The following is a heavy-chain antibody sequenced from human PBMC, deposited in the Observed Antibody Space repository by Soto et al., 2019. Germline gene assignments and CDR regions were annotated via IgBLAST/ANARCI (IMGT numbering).Heavy chain of an antibody. V-gene: IGHV3-33*01. D-gene: IGHD3-3*01. Sequence: GGSLRLSCAASGFTFSSYGMHWVRQAPGKGLEWVAVIWYDGSNKYYADSVKGRFTISRDNSKNTLYLQMNSLRAEDTAVYYCAREMDYYDFWSGYLSGPTYYYYGMDVWGQATTVTVSS. J-gene: IGHJ6*02. CDR3: AREMDYYDFWSGYLSGPTYYYYGMDV. CDR1: GFTFSSYG. CDR2: IWYDGSNK.